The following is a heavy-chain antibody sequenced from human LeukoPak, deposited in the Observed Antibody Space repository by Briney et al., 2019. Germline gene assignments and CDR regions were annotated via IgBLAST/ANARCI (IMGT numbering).Heavy chain of an antibody. CDR2: INPSGGST. J-gene: IGHJ4*02. CDR3: ARGIWFGDQLGLHFDY. Sequence: ASVKVSCKASGYTFTSYYMHWVRQAPGQGLEWMGIINPSGGSTSYAQKSQGRVTMTRDTSTSTVYMELSSLRSEDTAVYYCARGIWFGDQLGLHFDYWGQGTLVTVSS. V-gene: IGHV1-46*01. D-gene: IGHD3-10*01. CDR1: GYTFTSYY.